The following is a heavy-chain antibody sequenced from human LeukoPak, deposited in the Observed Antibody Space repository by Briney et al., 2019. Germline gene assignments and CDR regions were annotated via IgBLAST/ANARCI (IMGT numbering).Heavy chain of an antibody. Sequence: PSETLSLTCTVSGGSVSSGGYYWNWIRQPPGKGLEWIGEINHSGSTNYNPSLKSRVTISVDTSKNQFSLKLSSVTAADTAVYYRARGLEQQLPHYWGQGTLVTVSS. CDR2: INHSGST. J-gene: IGHJ4*02. CDR1: GGSVSSGGYY. CDR3: ARGLEQQLPHY. D-gene: IGHD6-13*01. V-gene: IGHV4-61*08.